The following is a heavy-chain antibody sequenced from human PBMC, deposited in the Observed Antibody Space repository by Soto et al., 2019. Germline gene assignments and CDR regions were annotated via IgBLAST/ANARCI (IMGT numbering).Heavy chain of an antibody. CDR1: GFTFSSYW. Sequence: EVQLVESGGGLVQPGGSLRLSCAASGFTFSSYWMHWVRQAPGKGLVWVSRIKSDGRSTTYADSVKGRFTISRDNAKNTLYLQMNSLRAEDTAVYYCARGGYSGSVDYWGQGTLVTVSS. D-gene: IGHD5-12*01. V-gene: IGHV3-74*01. J-gene: IGHJ4*02. CDR2: IKSDGRST. CDR3: ARGGYSGSVDY.